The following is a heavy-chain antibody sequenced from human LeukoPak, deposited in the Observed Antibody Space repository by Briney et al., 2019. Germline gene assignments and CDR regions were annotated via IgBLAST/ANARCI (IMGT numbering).Heavy chain of an antibody. V-gene: IGHV3-30*02. CDR1: GFTFSSYG. J-gene: IGHJ4*02. CDR3: ARVGMEYDSGNYRGDY. Sequence: GGSLRLSCAASGFTFSSYGMHWVRQAPGKGLEWVAFIRYDGSNKYYADSVKGRFTISRDNSKNTLYLQMNSLRVEDTAVYYCARVGMEYDSGNYRGDYWGQGTLVTVSS. CDR2: IRYDGSNK. D-gene: IGHD1-26*01.